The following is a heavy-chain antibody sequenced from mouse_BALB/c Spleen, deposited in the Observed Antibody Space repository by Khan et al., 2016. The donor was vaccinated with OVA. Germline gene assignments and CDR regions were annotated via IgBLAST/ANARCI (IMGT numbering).Heavy chain of an antibody. CDR2: LSYGGST. V-gene: IGHV3-2*02. CDR3: ERKNYYGYAMDF. J-gene: IGHJ4*01. CDR1: GYSITSDYA. D-gene: IGHD1-1*01. Sequence: EVQLQESGPGLVKPSQSLSLTCTVTGYSITSDYAWDWIRQFPGNKLEWMGYLSYGGSTSYNPSLKSRTSITRDTSKNKFFMQLNSVTTEDTATYFCERKNYYGYAMDFWGQSTSVTVSS.